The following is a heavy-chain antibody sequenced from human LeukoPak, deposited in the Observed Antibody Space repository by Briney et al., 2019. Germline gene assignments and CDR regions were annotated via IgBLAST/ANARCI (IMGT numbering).Heavy chain of an antibody. CDR2: IYYSGST. CDR3: ARHCSSTSCYGHYYYYYYMDV. CDR1: GGSISSSNW. Sequence: NPSETLSLTCAVSGGSISSSNWWSWVRQPPGKGLEWIGSIYYSGSTYYNPSLKSRVTISVDTSKNQFSLKLSSVTAADTAVYYCARHCSSTSCYGHYYYYYYMDVWGKGTTVTISS. D-gene: IGHD2-2*01. J-gene: IGHJ6*03. V-gene: IGHV4-39*01.